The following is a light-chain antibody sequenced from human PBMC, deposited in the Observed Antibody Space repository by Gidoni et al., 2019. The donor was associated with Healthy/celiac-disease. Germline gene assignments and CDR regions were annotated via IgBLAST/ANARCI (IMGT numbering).Light chain of an antibody. CDR1: QSVSGN. V-gene: IGKV3-15*01. Sequence: EIVMTQSPATLSVSPGERATLSCRASQSVSGNLAWYQQKPGQAPRLLIYGASTRATGIPARFSGSGSGTEFTLTISSLQSEDFAVYYCQQLRTFXXXTKVEIK. CDR3: QQLRT. J-gene: IGKJ1*01. CDR2: GAS.